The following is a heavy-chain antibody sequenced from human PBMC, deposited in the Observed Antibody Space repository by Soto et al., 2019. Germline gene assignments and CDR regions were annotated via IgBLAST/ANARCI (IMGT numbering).Heavy chain of an antibody. CDR1: GGSISSGGYY. CDR2: IYYRGST. D-gene: IGHD3-10*01. V-gene: IGHV4-31*03. Sequence: QVQLQESGPGLVKPSQTLSLTCTVSGGSISSGGYYWSWIRQHPGKGLEWIGYIYYRGSTYYNPSLKRRVTISVDTSKNQCSLKLSSVTSADTAVYYCARLGVATQFDYWGQGTLVTVSS. J-gene: IGHJ4*02. CDR3: ARLGVATQFDY.